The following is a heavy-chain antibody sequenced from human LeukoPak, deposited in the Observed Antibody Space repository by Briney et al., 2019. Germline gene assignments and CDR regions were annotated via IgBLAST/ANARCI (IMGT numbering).Heavy chain of an antibody. V-gene: IGHV3-33*06. CDR3: AKDFGRGYYYYSDY. CDR1: GLAFSNYG. Sequence: PGGSLRLSCAASGLAFSNYGMHWVRQAPGKGLEWVAVIWYDGSNKYYADSVKGRFTISRDNSKNTLHLQMNSLRAEDTAVYYCAKDFGRGYYYYSDYWGQGTLVTVSS. J-gene: IGHJ4*02. CDR2: IWYDGSNK. D-gene: IGHD3-22*01.